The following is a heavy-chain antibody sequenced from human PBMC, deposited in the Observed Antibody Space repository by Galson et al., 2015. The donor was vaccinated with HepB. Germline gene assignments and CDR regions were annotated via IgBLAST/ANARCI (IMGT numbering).Heavy chain of an antibody. CDR2: IRSKANSYAT. V-gene: IGHV3-73*01. Sequence: SLRLSCAAYGFTFSGSAMHWAGQASGKGLEWVGRIRSKANSYATAYAASVKGRFTISRDDSKNTAYLQMNSLKTEDTAVYYCTRQAYCGGDCYYDYWGQGTLVTVSS. CDR1: GFTFSGSA. D-gene: IGHD2-21*02. J-gene: IGHJ4*02. CDR3: TRQAYCGGDCYYDY.